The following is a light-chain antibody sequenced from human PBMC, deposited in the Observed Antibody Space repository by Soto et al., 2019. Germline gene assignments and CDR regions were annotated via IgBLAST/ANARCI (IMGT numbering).Light chain of an antibody. V-gene: IGLV2-23*01. J-gene: IGLJ1*01. CDR2: EGS. CDR3: CSYAGSHTL. CDR1: SSDVGSYNL. Sequence: QSALTQPASVSGSPGQSITISCTGTSSDVGSYNLVSWYQQHPGKAPKLMIYEGSKRPSGVSNRFSGSKSGNTASLTISGLQAEDEADYYCCSYAGSHTLFGTGTKVTVL.